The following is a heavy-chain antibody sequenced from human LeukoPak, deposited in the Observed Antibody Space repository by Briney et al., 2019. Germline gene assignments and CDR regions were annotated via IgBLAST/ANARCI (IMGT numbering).Heavy chain of an antibody. D-gene: IGHD3-10*01. CDR3: ARRALLFPLDY. CDR2: ISSSGSYI. J-gene: IGHJ4*02. Sequence: GGSLRHSCAASGFTFSSYTMNWVRQAPGKALEWVSSISSSGSYIYYADSVKGRFSISRDNAKNSLFLQMNSLSAEDTAVYYCARRALLFPLDYWGQGTLVTVSS. CDR1: GFTFSSYT. V-gene: IGHV3-21*01.